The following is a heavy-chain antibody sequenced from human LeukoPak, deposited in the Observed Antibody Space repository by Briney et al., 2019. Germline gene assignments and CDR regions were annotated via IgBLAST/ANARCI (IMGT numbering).Heavy chain of an antibody. D-gene: IGHD3-10*01. CDR1: GFAFSNFA. CDR2: ISYDVTKK. Sequence: GGSLRLSCVASGFAFSNFAMHWVRQAPGKGLEWVAIISYDVTKKYYADSVKGRFTISRDNPKNTLYLQMNSLRAEDTAIYYCARDNYGMDVWGQGTTVTVSS. CDR3: ARDNYGMDV. J-gene: IGHJ6*02. V-gene: IGHV3-30-3*01.